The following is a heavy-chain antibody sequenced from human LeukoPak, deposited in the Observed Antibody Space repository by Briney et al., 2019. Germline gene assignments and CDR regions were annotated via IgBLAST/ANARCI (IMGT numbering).Heavy chain of an antibody. V-gene: IGHV3-30*09. CDR3: ARFRAATTRFDY. J-gene: IGHJ4*02. D-gene: IGHD1/OR15-1a*01. CDR2: VSFDGNTT. CDR1: GFTFRNYA. Sequence: GRSLRLSCAASGFTFRNYAMYWVRQAPGRGLEWASVVSFDGNTTFYSDSVKGRFAISRDNSKNTLYLEMNSLRPEDTAVYYCARFRAATTRFDYWGQGTLVTVSS.